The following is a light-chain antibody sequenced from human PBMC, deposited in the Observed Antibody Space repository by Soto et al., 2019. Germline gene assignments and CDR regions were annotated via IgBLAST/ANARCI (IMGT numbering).Light chain of an antibody. CDR1: TTDIGTYNY. CDR2: EVT. CDR3: ASFATSSTRA. V-gene: IGLV2-14*01. Sequence: QSALTQPASVSGSPGQSITVSCTGSTTDIGTYNYVSWYQQLPGKAPKLIIFEVTNRPSGVSDRFSGSKSGNTASLTISGLQTEDEADYYCASFATSSTRAFGSGTKVTVL. J-gene: IGLJ1*01.